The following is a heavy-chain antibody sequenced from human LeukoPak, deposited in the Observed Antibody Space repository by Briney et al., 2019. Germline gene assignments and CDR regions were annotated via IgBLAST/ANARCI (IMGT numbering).Heavy chain of an antibody. Sequence: GESLKIFCKGSGYSFTNYWIGRVRQMPGKGLEWMGIIYPGDSDTRYSPSFQGQVTITADKSISTAYLQWSSLEASDTAIYYCARPMLPGVINAFDILGRGTMATVSS. CDR2: IYPGDSDT. CDR3: ARPMLPGVINAFDI. J-gene: IGHJ3*02. V-gene: IGHV5-51*01. CDR1: GYSFTNYW. D-gene: IGHD3-10*01.